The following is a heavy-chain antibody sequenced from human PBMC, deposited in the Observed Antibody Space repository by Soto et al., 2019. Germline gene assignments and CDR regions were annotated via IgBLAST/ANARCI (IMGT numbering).Heavy chain of an antibody. D-gene: IGHD2-2*01. CDR3: ARRENCITTSCYYYFDY. V-gene: IGHV4-39*02. Sequence: SETLSLTCTVSGGSISSTTYYWGWVRQPPGKGLEWIGSIYYTGIAYYNPSLKSRVTISVDTSKNHFSLRLSSVTAADTAVYYCARRENCITTSCYYYFDYWGQGTLVTVSS. CDR2: IYYTGIA. J-gene: IGHJ4*02. CDR1: GGSISSTTYY.